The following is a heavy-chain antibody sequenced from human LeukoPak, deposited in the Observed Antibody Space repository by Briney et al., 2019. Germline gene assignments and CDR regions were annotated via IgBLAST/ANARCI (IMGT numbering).Heavy chain of an antibody. V-gene: IGHV1-69*13. CDR1: GGTFSSYA. CDR3: ARDYDGDYGGAFDY. J-gene: IGHJ4*02. Sequence: ASVKVSCKASGGTFSSYAISWVRQAPGQGLEWMGGIIPIFGTANYAQKFQGRVTITADESTSTAYMELSSLRSEDTAVYYCARDYDGDYGGAFDYWGQGTLVTVSS. CDR2: IIPIFGTA. D-gene: IGHD4-17*01.